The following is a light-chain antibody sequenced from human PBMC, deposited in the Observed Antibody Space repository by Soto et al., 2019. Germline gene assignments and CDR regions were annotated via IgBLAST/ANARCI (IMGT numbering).Light chain of an antibody. CDR2: EAT. J-gene: IGLJ3*02. CDR3: CSFAGSNSWV. Sequence: QLVLTQPASVSGSPGQSITISCTGTSGDVGTYDLVSWYQHHPGAAPQLMIYEATRRPSGISNRFSGSKSGNTASLTISGLQAEDEAAYYCCSFAGSNSWVFGGGTKLTVL. CDR1: SGDVGTYDL. V-gene: IGLV2-23*01.